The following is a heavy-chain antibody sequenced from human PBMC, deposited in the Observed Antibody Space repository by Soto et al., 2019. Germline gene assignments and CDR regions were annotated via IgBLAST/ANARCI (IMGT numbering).Heavy chain of an antibody. CDR1: GFTFSSYA. Sequence: QVQLVESGGGVVQPGRSLRLSCAASGFTFSSYAMHWVRQAPGKGLEWVAVISYDGSNKYYADSVKGRFTISRDNSKKTLYLQMNRLRAEDTAVYYCARTDRIAEAGSVFRYYYYGMDVWGQGTTVTVSS. V-gene: IGHV3-30-3*01. D-gene: IGHD6-13*01. CDR2: ISYDGSNK. J-gene: IGHJ6*02. CDR3: ARTDRIAEAGSVFRYYYYGMDV.